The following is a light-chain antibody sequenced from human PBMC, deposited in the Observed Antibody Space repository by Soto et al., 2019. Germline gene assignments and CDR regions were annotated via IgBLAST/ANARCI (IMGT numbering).Light chain of an antibody. CDR2: GNS. J-gene: IGLJ1*01. V-gene: IGLV1-40*01. Sequence: QSVLTQPPSVSGAPGQRVTNSCTGSSSNIGAGYDVHWYQQLPGTAPKLLIYGNSNRPSGVPDRFSGSKSGTSASLAITGLQAEDEADYYCQSYDSSLYVFGTGTKVTVL. CDR3: QSYDSSLYV. CDR1: SSNIGAGYD.